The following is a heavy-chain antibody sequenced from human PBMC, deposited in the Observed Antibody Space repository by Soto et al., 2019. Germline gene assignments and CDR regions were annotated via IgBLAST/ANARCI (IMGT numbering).Heavy chain of an antibody. V-gene: IGHV1-2*02. J-gene: IGHJ4*02. D-gene: IGHD3-22*01. CDR3: ARWAGNYYDSSGNDY. CDR2: INPNSGGT. Sequence: SVKVSCKASGYTFTGYYMHWVRQAPGQGLEWMGWINPNSGGTNYAQKFQGRVTMTRDTSISTAYMELSRLRSDDTAVYYCARWAGNYYDSSGNDYWGQGTLVTVSS. CDR1: GYTFTGYY.